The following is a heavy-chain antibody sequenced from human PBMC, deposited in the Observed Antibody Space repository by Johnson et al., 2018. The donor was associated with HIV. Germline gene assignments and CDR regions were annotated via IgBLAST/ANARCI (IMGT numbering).Heavy chain of an antibody. V-gene: IGHV3-9*01. CDR3: AKPSTESAFDI. D-gene: IGHD1-1*01. J-gene: IGHJ3*02. CDR2: ISWNSGSI. Sequence: VQLVESGGGLVKPGGSLRLSCAASGFSFDDYAMHWVRQVAGKGLEWVSGISWNSGSIGYADSLKGRFTISRDNAKNSLYLQMNSLRAEDTAVYYCAKPSTESAFDIWGQGTMVTVSS. CDR1: GFSFDDYA.